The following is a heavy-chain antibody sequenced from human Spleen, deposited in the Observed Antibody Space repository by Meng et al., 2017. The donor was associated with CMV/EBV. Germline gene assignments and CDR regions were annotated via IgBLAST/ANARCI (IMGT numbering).Heavy chain of an antibody. CDR2: INSDGSST. CDR3: ARAGYGDYVEYFQH. V-gene: IGHV3-74*01. J-gene: IGHJ1*01. CDR1: GFTFSSYW. D-gene: IGHD4-17*01. Sequence: GGSLRLSCAASGFTFSSYWMHWVRQAPGKGLVWVSRINSDGSSTSYADSVKGRFTISRDNAKNTLYLQMNSLRAEDTAVYYCARAGYGDYVEYFQHWGQGTLVTVSS.